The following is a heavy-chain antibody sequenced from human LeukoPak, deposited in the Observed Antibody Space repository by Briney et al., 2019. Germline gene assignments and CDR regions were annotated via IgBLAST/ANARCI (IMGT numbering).Heavy chain of an antibody. CDR3: ARGGYVWEAYFDY. CDR1: GGSISSSSYY. D-gene: IGHD3-16*01. CDR2: IYYSGST. Sequence: ASETLSLTCTVSGGSISSSSYYWGWIRQPPGKGLEWIGSIYYSGSTYYNPSLKSRVTISVDTSKNQFSLKLSSVTAADTAVYYCARGGYVWEAYFDYWGQGTLVTVSS. V-gene: IGHV4-39*01. J-gene: IGHJ4*02.